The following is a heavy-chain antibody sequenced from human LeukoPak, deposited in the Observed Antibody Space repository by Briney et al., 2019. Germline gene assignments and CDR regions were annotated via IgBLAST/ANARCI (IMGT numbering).Heavy chain of an antibody. Sequence: GGPLSISCAASGFIFSNYAMHCVRQAPGKGLQWVPLMSYDGSHQYYADSVKGQFTISIDNSNNTVFLQMKSMRTKHTAVDYWARQRVGFFRSWGQGTLVTVSS. D-gene: IGHD2-15*01. CDR3: ARQRVGFFRS. CDR1: GFIFSNYA. J-gene: IGHJ5*02. V-gene: IGHV3-30*01. CDR2: MSYDGSHQ.